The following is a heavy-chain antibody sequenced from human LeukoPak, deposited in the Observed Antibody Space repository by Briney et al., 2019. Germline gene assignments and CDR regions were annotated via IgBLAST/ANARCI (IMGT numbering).Heavy chain of an antibody. V-gene: IGHV3-49*03. CDR3: TTYYDFWSGYPNWFDP. J-gene: IGHJ5*02. D-gene: IGHD3-3*01. CDR1: GFTIGDYA. CDR2: IRSKAYGGTT. Sequence: GGSLRLSCTASGFTIGDYAMSWFRQAPGKGLEWVGFIRSKAYGGTTEYAASVKGRFTISRDDSKSIAYLQMNSLKTEDTAVYYCTTYYDFWSGYPNWFDPWGQGTLVTVSS.